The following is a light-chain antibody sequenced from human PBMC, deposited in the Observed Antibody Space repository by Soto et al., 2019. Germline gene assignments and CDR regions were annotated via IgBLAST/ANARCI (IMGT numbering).Light chain of an antibody. V-gene: IGKV1-5*01. CDR3: QQYNSYSTWT. J-gene: IGKJ1*01. Sequence: DIQTTQSPSTLSASVGDRVTITCRASQSISSWLAWYQQKPGKAPKLMIYDASSLESGVPSRFSGSGSGTEFTLTISSLQPDDFANYYCQQYNSYSTWTFGQGTKVDIK. CDR2: DAS. CDR1: QSISSW.